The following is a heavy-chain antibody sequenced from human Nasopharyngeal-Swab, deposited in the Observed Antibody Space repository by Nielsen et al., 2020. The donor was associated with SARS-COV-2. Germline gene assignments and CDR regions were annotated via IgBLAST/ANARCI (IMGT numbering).Heavy chain of an antibody. CDR2: ISAYNGNT. CDR1: GYTFTSYG. J-gene: IGHJ3*02. Sequence: ASVKVSCKASGYTFTSYGISWVRQAPGQGLEWMGWISAYNGNTNYAQKLQGRVTMTTDTSTSTAYMELRSLRSDDTAVYYCARDPYYYGSMGAFDTWGQGTMVTVSS. D-gene: IGHD3-10*01. V-gene: IGHV1-18*01. CDR3: ARDPYYYGSMGAFDT.